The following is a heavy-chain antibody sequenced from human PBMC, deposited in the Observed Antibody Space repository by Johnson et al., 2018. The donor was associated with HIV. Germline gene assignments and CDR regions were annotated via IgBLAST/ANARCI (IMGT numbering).Heavy chain of an antibody. D-gene: IGHD5-24*01. CDR1: GFTFSSYG. V-gene: IGHV3-30*02. CDR3: AKTDMAVDAFDI. Sequence: VQLVESGGGVVQPGGSLRLSCAASGFTFSSYGMHWVRQAPGKGLDWVAFIRYDGSNKYYTDSVKGRFTISRDNSKNTLYLQMNGLRAEDTAVYYCAKTDMAVDAFDIWGQGTMVTVSS. CDR2: IRYDGSNK. J-gene: IGHJ3*02.